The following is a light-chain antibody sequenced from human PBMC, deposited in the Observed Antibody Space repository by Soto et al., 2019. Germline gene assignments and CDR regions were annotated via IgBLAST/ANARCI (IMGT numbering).Light chain of an antibody. J-gene: IGKJ2*01. CDR3: QQASSFPLT. V-gene: IGKV1-12*01. CDR2: AAS. Sequence: DIQMTQSPSTVSASVGDGVTITCRASQPISSWLAWFRQRPGKAPELLIYAASTLHSGVPSRFRGSGSGTDFALTISGLQPEDFATYYCQQASSFPLTFGQGTRVDIK. CDR1: QPISSW.